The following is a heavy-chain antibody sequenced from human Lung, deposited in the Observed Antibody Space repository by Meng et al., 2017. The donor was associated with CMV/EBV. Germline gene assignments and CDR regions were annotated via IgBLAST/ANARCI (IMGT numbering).Heavy chain of an antibody. D-gene: IGHD3-10*01. Sequence: TLSLXXTVSGGSISSGGYYWSWIRQHPGKGLEWIGYIYYCGSTYYNPSLKSRVTISVDTSKNQFSLKLSSVTAADTAVYYCASKPDYYGSGSYYYYDMDVWGKGTXVTVSS. CDR2: IYYCGST. V-gene: IGHV4-31*03. CDR3: ASKPDYYGSGSYYYYDMDV. J-gene: IGHJ6*04. CDR1: GGSISSGGYY.